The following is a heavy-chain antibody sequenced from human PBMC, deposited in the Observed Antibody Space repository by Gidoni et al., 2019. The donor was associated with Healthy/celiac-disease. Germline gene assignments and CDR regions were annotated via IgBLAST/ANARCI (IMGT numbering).Heavy chain of an antibody. CDR1: GYTFTSYG. Sequence: QVQLVQSGAEVKKPGASVKVSCKASGYTFTSYGISWLRQAPGQGLGWMGWISAYNGNTSTAYMELRSLRTDDTAVYYCARDGRGIAAAGTSWFDPWGQGTLVTVSS. CDR2: ISAYNGN. CDR3: ARDGRGIAAAGTSWFDP. V-gene: IGHV1-18*01. D-gene: IGHD6-13*01. J-gene: IGHJ5*02.